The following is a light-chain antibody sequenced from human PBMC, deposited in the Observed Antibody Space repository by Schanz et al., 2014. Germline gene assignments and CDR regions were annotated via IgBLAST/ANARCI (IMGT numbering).Light chain of an antibody. CDR3: CSYAGGYTV. Sequence: QSALTQPPSVSGSPGQSVTISCTGTNSDVGGYDYVSWYQQHPGKAPKLLIYNVNERPSGVPDRFSGSMSGNTASLTISVLQAEDEADYHCCSYAGGYTVFGGGTKLTVL. V-gene: IGLV2-11*01. J-gene: IGLJ3*02. CDR1: NSDVGGYDY. CDR2: NVN.